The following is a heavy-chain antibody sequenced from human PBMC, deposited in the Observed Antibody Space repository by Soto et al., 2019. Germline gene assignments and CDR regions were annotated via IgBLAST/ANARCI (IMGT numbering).Heavy chain of an antibody. D-gene: IGHD6-19*01. Sequence: ASVKVSCKASGYTFTSYGISWVRQAPGQGLEWMGWISAYNGNTNYAQKLQGRVTMTTDTSTSSAYMELRSLRSDDTAVYYCARDQRNSSCPGFDYWGQGTLVTVSS. CDR3: ARDQRNSSCPGFDY. CDR2: ISAYNGNT. J-gene: IGHJ4*02. V-gene: IGHV1-18*01. CDR1: GYTFTSYG.